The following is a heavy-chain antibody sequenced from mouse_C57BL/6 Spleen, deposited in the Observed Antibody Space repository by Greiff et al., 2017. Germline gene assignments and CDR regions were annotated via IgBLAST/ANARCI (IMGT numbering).Heavy chain of an antibody. D-gene: IGHD1-1*01. V-gene: IGHV1-80*01. CDR2: IYPGDGDT. Sequence: VQLVESGAELVKPGASVKISCKASGYAFSSYWMNWVKQRPGKGLEWIGQIYPGDGDTNYNGKFKGKATLTADKSSSTAYMQLSSLTSEDSAVYFCARSDYYYGSRRYFDVWGTGTTVTVSS. CDR1: GYAFSSYW. J-gene: IGHJ1*03. CDR3: ARSDYYYGSRRYFDV.